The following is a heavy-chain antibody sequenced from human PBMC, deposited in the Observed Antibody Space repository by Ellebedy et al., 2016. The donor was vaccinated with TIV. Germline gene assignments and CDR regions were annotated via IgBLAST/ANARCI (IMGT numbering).Heavy chain of an antibody. D-gene: IGHD4-23*01. CDR1: GYTFNSYT. Sequence: AASVKVSCKASGYTFNSYTITWARQAPGQGLEWMGWISAYNGDTKYAQKFQGRVTLTTDTPTNTVYMELRSLRPDDTAVYYCARDRSTVIIAEAFEIWGQGTMVTVSS. J-gene: IGHJ3*02. CDR2: ISAYNGDT. CDR3: ARDRSTVIIAEAFEI. V-gene: IGHV1-18*04.